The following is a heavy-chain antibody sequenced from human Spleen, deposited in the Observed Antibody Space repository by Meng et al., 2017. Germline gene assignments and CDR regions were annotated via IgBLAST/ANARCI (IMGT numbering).Heavy chain of an antibody. CDR2: NNPRDGDT. Sequence: QVQLVQSGAEVMKPGASAKVSCKASGDTFTYYHIHWVRQAPGQGLEWVGINNPRDGDTSYSQKLRGRVTLTRDTSTSTAYMELSSLSSGDTAVYYCARERDATYYFHNWGQGTLVTVSS. CDR1: GDTFTYYH. J-gene: IGHJ4*02. D-gene: IGHD5-24*01. CDR3: ARERDATYYFHN. V-gene: IGHV1-46*04.